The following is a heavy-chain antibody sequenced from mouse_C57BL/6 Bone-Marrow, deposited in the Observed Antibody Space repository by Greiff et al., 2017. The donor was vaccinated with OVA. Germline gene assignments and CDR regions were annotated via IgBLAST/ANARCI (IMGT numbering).Heavy chain of an antibody. CDR1: GFSFNTYA. J-gene: IGHJ3*01. CDR2: IRSKSNNYAT. D-gene: IGHD2-4*01. CDR3: VRPLYYDYDAWFAY. Sequence: EVQLVESGGGLVQPKGSLKLSCAASGFSFNTYAMNWVRQAPGKGLEWVARIRSKSNNYATYYADSVKDRFTISRDDSESMLYLQMNNLKTEDTAMYYCVRPLYYDYDAWFAYWGQGTLVTVSA. V-gene: IGHV10-1*01.